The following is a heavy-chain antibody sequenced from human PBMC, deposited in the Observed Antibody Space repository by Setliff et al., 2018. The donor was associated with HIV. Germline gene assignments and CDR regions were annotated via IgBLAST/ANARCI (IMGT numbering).Heavy chain of an antibody. CDR2: IHWNDNK. CDR1: GFSLSATGVG. D-gene: IGHD2-8*02. CDR3: AHTFTDYWYFDV. Sequence: GSGPTLVNPTQPLTLTCSSSGFSLSATGVGVAWIRQPPGKALEWLALIHWNDNKLYSPSLNRRLTITKDTSKNQVKLTMANLDPVDTATFYCAHTFTDYWYFDVWGRGTLVTVSS. V-gene: IGHV2-5*01. J-gene: IGHJ2*01.